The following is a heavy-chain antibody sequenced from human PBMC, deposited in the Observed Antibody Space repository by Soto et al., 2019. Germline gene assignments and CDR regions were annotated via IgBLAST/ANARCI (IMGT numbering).Heavy chain of an antibody. J-gene: IGHJ4*02. V-gene: IGHV4-59*01. D-gene: IGHD1-26*01. CDR2: IYYSGST. Sequence: SETLSLTCTVSGGSISSYYWSWIRQPPGKGLEWIGYIYYSGSTNYNPSLKSRVTISVDTSKNQFSLKLSSVTAADTAVYYCARGERFPRLIPFDYWGPGTLVTVSS. CDR1: GGSISSYY. CDR3: ARGERFPRLIPFDY.